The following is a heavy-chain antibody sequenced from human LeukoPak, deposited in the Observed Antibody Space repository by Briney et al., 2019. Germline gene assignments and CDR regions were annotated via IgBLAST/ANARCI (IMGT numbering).Heavy chain of an antibody. CDR1: GYTFTGYY. CDR3: ARDSEGTGENWFDP. D-gene: IGHD3-10*01. V-gene: IGHV1-18*04. CDR2: ISAYNGNT. J-gene: IGHJ5*02. Sequence: GASVKVSCKASGYTFTGYYMHWVRQAPGQGLEWMGWISAYNGNTNYAQKLQGRVTMTTDTSTSTAYMELRSLRSDDTAVYYCARDSEGTGENWFDPWGQGTLVTVSP.